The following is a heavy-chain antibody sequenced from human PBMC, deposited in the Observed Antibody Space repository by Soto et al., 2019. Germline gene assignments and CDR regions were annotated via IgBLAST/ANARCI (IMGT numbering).Heavy chain of an antibody. CDR2: FDPEDGET. CDR1: GHTLTELS. Sequence: QVQLVQSGAEVKKPGASVKVSCKVSGHTLTELSMHWVRQAPGKGLEWMGGFDPEDGETIYAQNFQGRFTMTEDTSTDTAYMELSSLRSEDTAVYYCATAYRLNWNDLLGDWFVPWGQGTLVTVSS. V-gene: IGHV1-24*01. D-gene: IGHD1-1*01. CDR3: ATAYRLNWNDLLGDWFVP. J-gene: IGHJ5*02.